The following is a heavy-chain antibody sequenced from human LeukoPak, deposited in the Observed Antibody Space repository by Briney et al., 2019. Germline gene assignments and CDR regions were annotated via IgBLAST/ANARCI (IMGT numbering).Heavy chain of an antibody. V-gene: IGHV3-53*01. D-gene: IGHD1-7*01. CDR3: ARQISWNYGKTYFDY. J-gene: IGHJ4*02. CDR2: IYSGGST. CDR1: GFTVSSNY. Sequence: PGGSLRLSCAASGFTVSSNYMSWVRQAPGKGLEWVSVIYSGGSTYYADSVKGRFTISRDNSKNTLYLQMDSLRAEDTAVYYCARQISWNYGKTYFDYWGQGTLVTVSS.